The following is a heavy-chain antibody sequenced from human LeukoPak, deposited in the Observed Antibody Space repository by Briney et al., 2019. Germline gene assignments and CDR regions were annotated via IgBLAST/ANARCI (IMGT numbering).Heavy chain of an antibody. J-gene: IGHJ4*02. D-gene: IGHD3-10*01. CDR3: ARDRLGSFDY. V-gene: IGHV3-21*01. CDR2: ISSSSSYI. Sequence: GGSLRLSCAASGFTFSSYSMNWVRQAPGKGLEWVSSISSSSSYIYYADSVKGRFTISRDNSKNTLYLQMNSLRAEDTAVYYCARDRLGSFDYWGQGTLVTVSS. CDR1: GFTFSSYS.